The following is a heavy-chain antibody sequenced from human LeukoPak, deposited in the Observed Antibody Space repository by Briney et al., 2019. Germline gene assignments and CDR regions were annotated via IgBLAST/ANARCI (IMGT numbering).Heavy chain of an antibody. CDR2: ISNSTNYR. J-gene: IGHJ6*04. Sequence: GGSLRLPCAASGLNLSTYSINWVRQAPGKGVEWVSYISNSTNYRHYADSVKGRFTISRDNAKNSLYLQMNSLRAYDTAMYYCARTKTTDMDALDVWGKGTPVTVSS. CDR3: ARTKTTDMDALDV. V-gene: IGHV3-21*01. CDR1: GLNLSTYS. D-gene: IGHD5-18*01.